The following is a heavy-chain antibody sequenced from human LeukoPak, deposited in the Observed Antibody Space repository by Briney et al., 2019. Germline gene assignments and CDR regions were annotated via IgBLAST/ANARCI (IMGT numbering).Heavy chain of an antibody. V-gene: IGHV1-3*01. CDR2: ISAGNGNT. CDR1: GYTFAGYA. D-gene: IGHD1-26*01. Sequence: GASVKVSCKASGYTFAGYAIFWVRQAPGQRLEWMGWISAGNGNTRYSQKFHDRLTISRDTPASTVYMELSGLRSEDTAIYYCARDRGNYLLPYWGQGTLVTVSS. CDR3: ARDRGNYLLPY. J-gene: IGHJ4*02.